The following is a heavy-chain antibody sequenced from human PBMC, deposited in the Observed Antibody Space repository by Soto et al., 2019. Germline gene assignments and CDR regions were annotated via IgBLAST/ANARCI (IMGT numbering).Heavy chain of an antibody. Sequence: HPGGSLRLSCAGSGFTFSSYWMHWVRQAPGKWLVWVSRINSDGSITNYADSVKGRFIISRDNAKNTLYLQMNTLRVENTAVYYCARAAADMSAITFYLGPGTQVAVST. CDR3: ARAAADMSAITFY. J-gene: IGHJ4*02. CDR1: GFTFSSYW. CDR2: INSDGSIT. V-gene: IGHV3-74*01.